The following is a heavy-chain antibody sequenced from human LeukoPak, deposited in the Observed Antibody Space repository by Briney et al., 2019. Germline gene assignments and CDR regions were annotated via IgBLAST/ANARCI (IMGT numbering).Heavy chain of an antibody. CDR1: GFTFSTYA. D-gene: IGHD2-15*01. J-gene: IGHJ3*01. Sequence: GGSLRLSCAASGFTFSTYALSWVRQPPGKGPEWVSSIVGSGGSTFYADSVKGRFSISRDSSKHTLYLQMNTLRADDTAVYYCAKDGSNDWRWGAFDVWGQGTMVTVSS. CDR3: AKDGSNDWRWGAFDV. V-gene: IGHV3-23*01. CDR2: IVGSGGST.